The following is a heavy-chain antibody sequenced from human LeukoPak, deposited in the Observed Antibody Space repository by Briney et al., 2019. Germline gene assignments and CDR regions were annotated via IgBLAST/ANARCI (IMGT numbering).Heavy chain of an antibody. CDR1: GGSLGREF. CDR3: ARLYGSGPRGAFDI. J-gene: IGHJ3*02. D-gene: IGHD3-10*01. Sequence: PSETLSLTCTVSGGSLGREFWTWIRQPPGKGLEWIGYIYDIGTTNYNPSLKSRVTISVDTSRNQFSLNLTSVTAADTAVYYCARLYGSGPRGAFDIWGQGTLVTVSS. V-gene: IGHV4-59*08. CDR2: IYDIGTT.